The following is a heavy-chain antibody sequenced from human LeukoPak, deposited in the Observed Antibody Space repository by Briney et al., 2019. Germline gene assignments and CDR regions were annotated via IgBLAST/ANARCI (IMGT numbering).Heavy chain of an antibody. D-gene: IGHD4-23*01. V-gene: IGHV1-46*01. Sequence: ASVKVSCKASGYTFTSYYMQWVRQAPGQGLEWMGIINPSGGSTSYAQKFQGRVTMTRDMSTSTVYMELSSLRSEDTAVYYCARGRWNDAFDIWGQGTMVTVSS. J-gene: IGHJ3*02. CDR2: INPSGGST. CDR3: ARGRWNDAFDI. CDR1: GYTFTSYY.